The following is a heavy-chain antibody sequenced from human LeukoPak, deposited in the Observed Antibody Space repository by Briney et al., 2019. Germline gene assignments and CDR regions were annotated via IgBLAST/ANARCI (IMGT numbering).Heavy chain of an antibody. J-gene: IGHJ4*02. CDR3: ARRFES. Sequence: SETLSLTCTVSGDSINNYYWSWVRQPPGKGLEWIGYIYYSGSTNYNPSLKSRVSISVDTSKNQFSLKLSSVTVADTAICYCARRFESWGQGTLVTVSS. V-gene: IGHV4-59*01. CDR1: GDSINNYY. CDR2: IYYSGST.